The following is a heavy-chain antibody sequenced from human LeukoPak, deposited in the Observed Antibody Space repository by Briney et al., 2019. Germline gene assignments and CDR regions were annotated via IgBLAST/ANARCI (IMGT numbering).Heavy chain of an antibody. CDR1: GYSFTTYE. CDR2: VHPNRGNT. CDR3: ARGPRNDP. V-gene: IGHV1-8*01. Sequence: ASVKVSCKTYGYSFTTYEINWVRQAAGQGLEWMGWVHPNRGNTAYAQKFQGRVTMTRNTSISTAYMELSSLRSDDTAVYFCARGPRNDPWGQGTLVTVSS. J-gene: IGHJ5*02. D-gene: IGHD1-14*01.